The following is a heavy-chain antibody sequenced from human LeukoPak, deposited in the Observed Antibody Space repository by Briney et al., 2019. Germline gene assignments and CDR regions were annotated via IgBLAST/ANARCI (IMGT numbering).Heavy chain of an antibody. CDR2: INHSGST. J-gene: IGHJ5*02. D-gene: IGHD2-15*01. CDR1: GGSFSGYY. CDR3: ARGKGYRSGGSCHNWLDP. Sequence: PSETLSLTCAVYGGSFSGYYWSWIRQPPGKGLEWIGEINHSGSTNYNPSLKSRVTISVDTSKNQFSLKLSSVTAADTAVYYCARGKGYRSGGSCHNWLDPWGQGTLVTVSS. V-gene: IGHV4-34*01.